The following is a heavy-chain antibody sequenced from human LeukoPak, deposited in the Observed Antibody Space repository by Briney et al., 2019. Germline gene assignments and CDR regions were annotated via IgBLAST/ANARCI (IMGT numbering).Heavy chain of an antibody. Sequence: GGSLRLSCAASGFTFSSYGMSWVRQAPGKGLEWVSAISGSGGSTYYADSVKGRFTISRDNSKNTLYLQMNSLRAEDTAVYYCAKERIMITFGGVGTGFWGQGTLVTVSP. CDR2: ISGSGGST. V-gene: IGHV3-23*01. CDR1: GFTFSSYG. J-gene: IGHJ4*02. D-gene: IGHD3-16*01. CDR3: AKERIMITFGGVGTGF.